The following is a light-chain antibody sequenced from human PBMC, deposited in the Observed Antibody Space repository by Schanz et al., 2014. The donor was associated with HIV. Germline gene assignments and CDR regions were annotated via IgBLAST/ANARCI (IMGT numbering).Light chain of an antibody. J-gene: IGKJ3*01. V-gene: IGKV3-20*01. Sequence: EIVMTQSPATLSVSPGERATLSCRASQSVRNNLAWYQQKPGQAPRLLIYAASSRASGIPDRFSGSGSGADFTLTISGLEPEDFAVYYCHHYGGSFGPGTTVDYK. CDR2: AAS. CDR3: HHYGGS. CDR1: QSVRNN.